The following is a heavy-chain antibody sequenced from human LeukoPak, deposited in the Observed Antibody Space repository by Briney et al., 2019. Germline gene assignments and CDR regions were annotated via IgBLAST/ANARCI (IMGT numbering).Heavy chain of an antibody. CDR3: AINPQYFFDR. V-gene: IGHV4-31*03. J-gene: IGHJ4*02. CDR2: IHYRGKT. Sequence: SETLSLTCTVSGGSIASGGYYWSWLRHHPWKGLEWIGYIHYRGKTYYNPSLESRLNISVDTSKNQFSLRLDSVTAADTAIYYCAINPQYFFDRWGPGILVTVSS. CDR1: GGSIASGGYY.